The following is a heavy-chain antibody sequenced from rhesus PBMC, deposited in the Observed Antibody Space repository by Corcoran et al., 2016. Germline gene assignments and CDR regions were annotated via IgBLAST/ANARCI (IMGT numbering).Heavy chain of an antibody. CDR2: ISGSSGST. J-gene: IGHJ4*01. D-gene: IGHD4-29*01. CDR1: GYSISSGYY. CDR3: ARPPYGSSYTDY. Sequence: QVQLQESGPGLVKPSETLSLTCAVSGYSISSGYYWGWIRQPPGKGLEYIGYISGSSGSTYYNPSLKSRVTISKDTAKNQFALKLSSVTAADTAVYYCARPPYGSSYTDYWGQGVLVTVSS. V-gene: IGHV4-99*01.